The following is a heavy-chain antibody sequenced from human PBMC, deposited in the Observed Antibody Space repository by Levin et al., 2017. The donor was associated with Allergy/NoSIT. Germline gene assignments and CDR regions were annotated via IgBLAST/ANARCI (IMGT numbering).Heavy chain of an antibody. Sequence: GGSLRLSCAASGFTFDDYAMHWVRQAPGKGLEWVSGISWNSGSIGYADSVKGRFTISRDNAKNSLYLQMNSLRAEDTALYYCAKATEMATITFSMDVWGQGTTVTVSS. D-gene: IGHD5-24*01. V-gene: IGHV3-9*01. J-gene: IGHJ6*02. CDR3: AKATEMATITFSMDV. CDR1: GFTFDDYA. CDR2: ISWNSGSI.